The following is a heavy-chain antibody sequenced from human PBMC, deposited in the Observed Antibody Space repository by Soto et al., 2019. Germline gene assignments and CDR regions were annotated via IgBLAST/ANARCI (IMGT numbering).Heavy chain of an antibody. V-gene: IGHV1-69*13. D-gene: IGHD3-9*01. CDR2: IIPIFGTA. CDR1: GVSFSSYA. Sequence: ASVKVSCKASGVSFSSYAISWVRQSPGQGLEWMGGIIPIFGTANYAQKFQGRVTVTADESTSTAYMELSSLRSEDTAVYYCARAYYATTGYYNPPFEYWRQGTLGIVSS. J-gene: IGHJ4*02. CDR3: ARAYYATTGYYNPPFEY.